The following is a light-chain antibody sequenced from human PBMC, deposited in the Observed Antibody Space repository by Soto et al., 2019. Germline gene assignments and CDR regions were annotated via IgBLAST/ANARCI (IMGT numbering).Light chain of an antibody. Sequence: EIVLTQSPGTLSLSPGERGTLSCRASQSVSSNYLAWYQQKPGQAPRLLIYGVSSRATGIPDRFSGSGSGTDFTLTISRLEPEDFAVYYCQQYGSSRTFGPGTKVDIK. CDR3: QQYGSSRT. V-gene: IGKV3-20*01. J-gene: IGKJ3*01. CDR2: GVS. CDR1: QSVSSNY.